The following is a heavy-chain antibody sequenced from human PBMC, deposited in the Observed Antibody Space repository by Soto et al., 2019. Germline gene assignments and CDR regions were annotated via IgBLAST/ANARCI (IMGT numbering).Heavy chain of an antibody. D-gene: IGHD1-1*01. J-gene: IGHJ4*02. CDR1: GFNFSSYA. V-gene: IGHV3-23*01. Sequence: PGGSLRLSCAASGFNFSSYAMSWVRQAPGKGLEWVSSISGSGGGTYYADSVKGRFTFSRDNSKNTLYLQMNSLRAEDTAVYYCAKFGMATTKRSPPYYIDYWGQGAPVTVSS. CDR2: ISGSGGGT. CDR3: AKFGMATTKRSPPYYIDY.